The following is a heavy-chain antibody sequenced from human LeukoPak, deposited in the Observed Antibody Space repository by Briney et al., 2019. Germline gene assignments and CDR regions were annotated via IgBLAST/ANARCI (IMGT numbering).Heavy chain of an antibody. D-gene: IGHD3-9*01. CDR2: IYYSGST. V-gene: IGHV4-59*01. CDR1: GGSISSYY. CDR3: ARTRLGPHPYYYYYMDV. J-gene: IGHJ6*03. Sequence: SETLSLTCTVSGGSISSYYWSWIRQPPGKGLEWIGYIYYSGSTNYNPSLKSRVTISVDTSKNQFSLKLSSVTAADTAVYYCARTRLGPHPYYYYYMDVWGKGTTVTVSS.